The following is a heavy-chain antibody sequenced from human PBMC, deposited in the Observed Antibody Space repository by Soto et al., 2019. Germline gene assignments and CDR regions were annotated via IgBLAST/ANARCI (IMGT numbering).Heavy chain of an antibody. Sequence: QVQLVESGGGVVQPGRSLRLSCAASGFTFSSYGMHWVRQAPGKGLEWVAVIWYVGSNKYYADSVKGRFTISRDNSKNTLYLQMNSLRAEDTAVYYCAREKGVRFYYYYGMDVWGQGTTVTVSS. CDR3: AREKGVRFYYYYGMDV. D-gene: IGHD3-10*02. J-gene: IGHJ6*02. CDR2: IWYVGSNK. CDR1: GFTFSSYG. V-gene: IGHV3-33*01.